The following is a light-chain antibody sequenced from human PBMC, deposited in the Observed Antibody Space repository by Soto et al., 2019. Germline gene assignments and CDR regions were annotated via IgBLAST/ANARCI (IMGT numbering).Light chain of an antibody. CDR3: QQYNNWPLT. CDR2: DAS. V-gene: IGKV3D-20*02. CDR1: QTISSNY. J-gene: IGKJ4*01. Sequence: QSPGPLALSPGERATLSRLASQTISSNYLAWYQQKPGQAPRLLIYDASNRAAGIPARFSGSGSGTDFTLTISSLEPEDFAVYYCQQYNNWPLTFGGGTKVDIK.